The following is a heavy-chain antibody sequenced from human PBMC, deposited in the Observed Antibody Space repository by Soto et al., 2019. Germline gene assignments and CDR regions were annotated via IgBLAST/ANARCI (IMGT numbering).Heavy chain of an antibody. Sequence: EVQLLESGGGLVQTGGSLRLSCAASGFTFSSYTMTWVRQAPGKGLEWVSVISDSGGTTYYADSVKGRFTISRDNSKNTLFLQMSSLRAEDTAIYYCAKTPSGYYPFDYWGQGTLVTVSS. V-gene: IGHV3-23*01. CDR1: GFTFSSYT. J-gene: IGHJ4*02. D-gene: IGHD3-22*01. CDR3: AKTPSGYYPFDY. CDR2: ISDSGGTT.